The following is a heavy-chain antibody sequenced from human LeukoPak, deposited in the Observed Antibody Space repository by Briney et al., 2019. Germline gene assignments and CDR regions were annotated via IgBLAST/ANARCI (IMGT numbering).Heavy chain of an antibody. CDR2: ISSSSSYI. Sequence: PGGSLRLSCAASGFTFSSYSMNWVRQAPGKGLEWVSSISSSSSYIYYADSVKGRFIISRDNAKNSLYLQMNSLRAEDTAVYYCAGPISGRYCSGGSCPNWFDPWGQGTLVTVSS. CDR1: GFTFSSYS. J-gene: IGHJ5*02. CDR3: AGPISGRYCSGGSCPNWFDP. D-gene: IGHD2-15*01. V-gene: IGHV3-21*01.